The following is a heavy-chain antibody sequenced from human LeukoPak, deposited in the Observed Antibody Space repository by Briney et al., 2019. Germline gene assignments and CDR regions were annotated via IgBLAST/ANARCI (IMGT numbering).Heavy chain of an antibody. J-gene: IGHJ3*02. Sequence: GGSLRLSCAASGFTFSSYWMHWVRQAPGKGLAWVSRINSDGSSTSYADSVKGRFTISRDNAKNTLYLQMNSLRAEDTAVYYCGRVVYSRFGELLYEYGAFDIWGQGTMVTVSS. D-gene: IGHD3-10*01. CDR3: GRVVYSRFGELLYEYGAFDI. V-gene: IGHV3-74*01. CDR2: INSDGSST. CDR1: GFTFSSYW.